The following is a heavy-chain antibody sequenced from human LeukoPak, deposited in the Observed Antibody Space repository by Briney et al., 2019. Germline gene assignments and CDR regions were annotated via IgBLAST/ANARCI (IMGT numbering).Heavy chain of an antibody. CDR1: GGSISSYY. D-gene: IGHD3-10*01. CDR2: IYTSGST. V-gene: IGHV4-4*07. CDR3: ARWGRYGSGPYYYYMDV. Sequence: PSETLSLTCTVSGGSISSYYWSWIRQPAGKGLEWIGRIYTSGSTNHNPSLKSRVTISVDKSKNQFSLKLSSVTAADTAVYYCARWGRYGSGPYYYYMDVWGKGTTVTVSS. J-gene: IGHJ6*03.